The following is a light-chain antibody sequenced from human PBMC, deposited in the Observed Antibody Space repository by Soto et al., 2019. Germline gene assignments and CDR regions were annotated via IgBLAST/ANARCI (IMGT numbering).Light chain of an antibody. CDR3: NSYTSSSTYV. Sequence: SALTQPASVSGSPGQSITVSCNGTSSDVGGYNYVSWYQQHPGKAPKLVIYDVSNRPSGVSNRFSGSKSGNTASLTISGLQAEDEADYYCNSYTSSSTYVFGTGTKVTVL. CDR2: DVS. V-gene: IGLV2-14*01. J-gene: IGLJ1*01. CDR1: SSDVGGYNY.